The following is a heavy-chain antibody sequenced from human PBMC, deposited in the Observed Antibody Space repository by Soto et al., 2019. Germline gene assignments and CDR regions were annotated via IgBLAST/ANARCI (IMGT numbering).Heavy chain of an antibody. CDR3: ASPLGNHDAFDI. J-gene: IGHJ3*02. V-gene: IGHV3-23*01. D-gene: IGHD7-27*01. Sequence: GESLKISCAASGFTFSSYAMSWVRQAPGKGLEWVSAISGSGGSTYYADSVKGRFTISRDNSKNTLYLQMNSLRAEDTAVYYCASPLGNHDAFDIWGQGTMVTVSS. CDR1: GFTFSSYA. CDR2: ISGSGGST.